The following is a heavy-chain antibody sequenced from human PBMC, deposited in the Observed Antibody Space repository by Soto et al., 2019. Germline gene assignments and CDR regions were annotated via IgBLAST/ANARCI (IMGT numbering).Heavy chain of an antibody. J-gene: IGHJ4*02. V-gene: IGHV3-7*03. Sequence: GGPLRLSCAASGFSFSNYWMSWVRQAPGKGLEWVANIKQDGTEKYYVDSVKGRFTISRDKAKNSLYLQMNSLRAEDTAVYYCARQRWLQLRYFDYWGQGTLVTVSS. CDR2: IKQDGTEK. CDR1: GFSFSNYW. D-gene: IGHD5-12*01. CDR3: ARQRWLQLRYFDY.